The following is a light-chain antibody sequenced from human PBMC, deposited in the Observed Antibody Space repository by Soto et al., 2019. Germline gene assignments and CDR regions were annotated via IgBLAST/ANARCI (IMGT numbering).Light chain of an antibody. J-gene: IGLJ2*01. CDR1: SSDVGGYNF. Sequence: QSALTQPASVFGSPGQSITFSCTGTSSDVGGYNFVSWYQQHPGKAPKLMIYEGSKRPSGVSNRFSGSKSGNTASLTISGLQAEDEADYYCCSYAGSSTFKVFGGGTKLTVL. CDR3: CSYAGSSTFKV. V-gene: IGLV2-23*03. CDR2: EGS.